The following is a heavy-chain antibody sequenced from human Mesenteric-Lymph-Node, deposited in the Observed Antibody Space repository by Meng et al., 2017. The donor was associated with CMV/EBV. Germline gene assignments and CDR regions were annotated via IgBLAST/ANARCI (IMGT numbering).Heavy chain of an antibody. J-gene: IGHJ4*02. CDR1: GDSIGGSTW. Sequence: ACSGDSIGGSTWRTWLRQPPGKGLEWLGEVYHSGNTNYNRSLKSRLTISLDKSTNQVFLHLTSVTAADTAVYYCARPQSGGYSPPDWGPGTLVTVSS. V-gene: IGHV4-4*02. D-gene: IGHD1-26*01. CDR3: ARPQSGGYSPPD. CDR2: VYHSGNT.